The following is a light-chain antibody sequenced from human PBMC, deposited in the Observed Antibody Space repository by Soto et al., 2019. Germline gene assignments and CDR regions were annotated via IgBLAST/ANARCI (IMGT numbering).Light chain of an antibody. Sequence: ETVLTQSPAILSLSPGERATLFCRASQSISRYLAWYQQKPGQAPRLLIYDASNRATGTPARFSGSGSGTDFTLTISSLEPEDFAVYYCQQRSNWPPIAFGQGTRLDIK. CDR1: QSISRY. CDR2: DAS. V-gene: IGKV3-11*01. J-gene: IGKJ5*01. CDR3: QQRSNWPPIA.